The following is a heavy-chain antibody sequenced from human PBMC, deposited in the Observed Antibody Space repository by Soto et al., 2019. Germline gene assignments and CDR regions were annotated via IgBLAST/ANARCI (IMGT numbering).Heavy chain of an antibody. CDR3: ARASIAVAGTYYYYGMDV. CDR2: ISSSSSYI. V-gene: IGHV3-21*01. Sequence: PGGSLRLSGAASVFTFSSYSMNWVRQAPGKGLEWVSSISSSSSYIYYADSVKGRFTISRDNAKNSLYLQMNSLRAEDTAVYYCARASIAVAGTYYYYGMDVWGQGTTVTVSS. CDR1: VFTFSSYS. D-gene: IGHD6-19*01. J-gene: IGHJ6*02.